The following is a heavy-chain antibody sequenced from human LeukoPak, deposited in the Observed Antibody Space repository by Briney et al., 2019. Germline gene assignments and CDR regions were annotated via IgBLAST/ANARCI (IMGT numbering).Heavy chain of an antibody. J-gene: IGHJ4*02. Sequence: GGSLRLSCAASGFTFSTYWMHWVRQAPGKGLVWVSRIKGDGTITTYADSVKGRFTISRDNAKNTLYLQMNSLTAEDTAVYFCATGAANGASYYGLWGQGTLVTVSS. CDR1: GFTFSTYW. CDR3: ATGAANGASYYGL. CDR2: IKGDGTIT. V-gene: IGHV3-74*03. D-gene: IGHD2-8*01.